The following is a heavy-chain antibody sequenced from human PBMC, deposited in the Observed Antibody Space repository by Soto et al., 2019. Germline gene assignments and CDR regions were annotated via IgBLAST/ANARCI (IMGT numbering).Heavy chain of an antibody. Sequence: QVQLQESGPGLVKPSGTLSLTCAVSGGSISSSNWWSWVRQPPGKGLEWIGEIYHSGSTNYNPSPKSRLTISVENSKTPFSLKLSSVTAADTVVAYCARLVGFGEYARFAPWGQGNLVTVSS. CDR1: GGSISSSNW. CDR2: IYHSGST. CDR3: ARLVGFGEYARFAP. V-gene: IGHV4-4*02. J-gene: IGHJ5*02. D-gene: IGHD3-10*01.